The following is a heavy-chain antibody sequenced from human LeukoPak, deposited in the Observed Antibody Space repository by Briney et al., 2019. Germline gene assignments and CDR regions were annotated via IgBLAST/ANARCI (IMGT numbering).Heavy chain of an antibody. CDR2: ISDSGGGT. CDR3: AKRGVVIRVILVGFHKEAYYFDS. CDR1: GITLSNYG. D-gene: IGHD3-22*01. J-gene: IGHJ4*02. V-gene: IGHV3-23*01. Sequence: GGSLRLSCAVSGITLSNYGMSWVRQAPGKGLEWVAGISDSGGGTKYADSVKGRFAISRDNPKNTLYLQMNSLRAEDTAVYFCAKRGVVIRVILVGFHKEAYYFDSWGQGALVTVSS.